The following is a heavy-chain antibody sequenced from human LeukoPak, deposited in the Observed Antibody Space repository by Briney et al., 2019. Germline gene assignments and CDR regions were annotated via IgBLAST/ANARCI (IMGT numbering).Heavy chain of an antibody. D-gene: IGHD3-22*01. J-gene: IGHJ4*02. CDR1: GFTFSTYA. V-gene: IGHV3-23*01. Sequence: PGGSLRLSCAASGFTFSTYALSWVRQAPGKGLECVSAISGSGGSTYSADSLKGRFTISRDNSKNTLYLQMNSLRAEDTAVYYCAKDVSYDSSGYYYADYLYPDYWGQGTLVTVSS. CDR3: AKDVSYDSSGYYYADYLYPDY. CDR2: ISGSGGST.